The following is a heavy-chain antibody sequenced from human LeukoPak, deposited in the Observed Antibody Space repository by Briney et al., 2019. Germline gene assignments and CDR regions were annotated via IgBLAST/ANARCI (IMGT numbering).Heavy chain of an antibody. CDR3: AKNGPIYCGGDCYPFDY. V-gene: IGHV3-30-3*02. D-gene: IGHD2-21*02. CDR1: GFTFSSYA. Sequence: PGGSLRLSCAASGFTFSSYAMHWVRQAPGKGLEWVAVISYDGSNKYYADSVKGRFTISRDNSKNTLYLQMNSLRAEDTAVYYCAKNGPIYCGGDCYPFDYWGQGTLVTVSS. CDR2: ISYDGSNK. J-gene: IGHJ4*02.